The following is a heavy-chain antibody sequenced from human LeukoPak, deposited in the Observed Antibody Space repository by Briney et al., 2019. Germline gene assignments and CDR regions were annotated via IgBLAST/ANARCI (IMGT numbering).Heavy chain of an antibody. CDR2: SSSSGTTI. D-gene: IGHD3/OR15-3a*01. J-gene: IGHJ4*02. V-gene: IGHV3-11*01. Sequence: GGSLRLSCAASGFTLSDYYMSWIRQAPGKGLEWVSYSSSSGTTIYYADSVKGRFAISRNNAKNSLYLQMNSLRAEDTAVYYCARRRDFIDYWGQGTLVTVSS. CDR1: GFTLSDYY. CDR3: ARRRDFIDY.